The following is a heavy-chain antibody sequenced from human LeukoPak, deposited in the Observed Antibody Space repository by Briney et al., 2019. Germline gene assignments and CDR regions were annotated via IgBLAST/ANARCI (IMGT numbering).Heavy chain of an antibody. Sequence: PSETLSLTCAVYGGSFSGYYWSWIRQPPGKGLEWIGEINHSGGTNYNPSLKSRVTISVDTSKNQFSLKLSSVTAADTAVYYCARGSRAHYGSGSYYKGGYFQHWGQGTLVTVSS. J-gene: IGHJ1*01. V-gene: IGHV4-34*01. CDR1: GGSFSGYY. CDR3: ARGSRAHYGSGSYYKGGYFQH. CDR2: INHSGGT. D-gene: IGHD3-10*01.